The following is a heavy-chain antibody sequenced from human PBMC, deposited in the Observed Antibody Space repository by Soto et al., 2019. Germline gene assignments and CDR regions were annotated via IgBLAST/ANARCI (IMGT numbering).Heavy chain of an antibody. D-gene: IGHD3-22*01. V-gene: IGHV1-69*13. J-gene: IGHJ4*02. CDR2: IIPIFGTA. Sequence: SVKVSCKASGGTFSSYAISWVRQAPGQGLEWMGGIIPIFGTANYAQKFQGRVTITADESTSTAYMELSSLRSEDTAVYYCARVVPYYYDSSGYFDYGGQGTLVTVSS. CDR1: GGTFSSYA. CDR3: ARVVPYYYDSSGYFDY.